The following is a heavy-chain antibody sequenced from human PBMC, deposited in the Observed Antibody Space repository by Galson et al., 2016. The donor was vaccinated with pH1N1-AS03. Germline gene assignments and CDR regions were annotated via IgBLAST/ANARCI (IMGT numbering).Heavy chain of an antibody. J-gene: IGHJ4*02. V-gene: IGHV1-18*01. Sequence: SVKVSCKASGYNFVTYGITWVRQGPGQGLEWMGCINPYSTNTNYAKKVQDRVTMTADTSTTTAHLDLRNLGSDDTAVYYCARVVAGRPFLIDYWGQGTLVIVSS. CDR1: GYNFVTYG. D-gene: IGHD6-6*01. CDR3: ARVVAGRPFLIDY. CDR2: INPYSTNT.